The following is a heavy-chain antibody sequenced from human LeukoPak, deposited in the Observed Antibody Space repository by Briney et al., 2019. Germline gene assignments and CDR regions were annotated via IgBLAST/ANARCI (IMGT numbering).Heavy chain of an antibody. Sequence: GESLKISCKTSGYSFNTYWIAWVRQMPGKGLEWMGIIYPDDSETRYSPSFQGQVTISADKSINTAYLHWRSLKASDTAMYYCARLSMIDTFDIWGLGTVVTVSS. V-gene: IGHV5-51*01. J-gene: IGHJ3*02. CDR2: IYPDDSET. CDR1: GYSFNTYW. D-gene: IGHD3-22*01. CDR3: ARLSMIDTFDI.